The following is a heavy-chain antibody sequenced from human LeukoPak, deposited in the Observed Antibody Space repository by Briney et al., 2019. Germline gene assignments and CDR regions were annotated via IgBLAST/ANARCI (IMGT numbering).Heavy chain of an antibody. Sequence: GGSLRLSCAASGFTFSDYYMSWIRQAPGKGLEWVSYISSSGSTIYYADSVKSRFTISRDNAKNSLYLQMNSLRAEDTAVYYCAREPRLGYCSGGSCYSGVMGLLDYWGQGTLVTVSS. CDR2: ISSSGSTI. V-gene: IGHV3-11*01. CDR3: AREPRLGYCSGGSCYSGVMGLLDY. CDR1: GFTFSDYY. D-gene: IGHD2-15*01. J-gene: IGHJ4*02.